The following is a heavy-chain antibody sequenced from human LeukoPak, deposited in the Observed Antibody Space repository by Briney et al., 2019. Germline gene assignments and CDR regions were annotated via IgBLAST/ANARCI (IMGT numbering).Heavy chain of an antibody. CDR3: AKDHMVVPAAIGWFDP. CDR1: GFTFSSYG. CDR2: IRYDGSNK. Sequence: GGSLRLSCAASGFTFSSYGMHWVRQAPGKGLEWVAFIRYDGSNKYYADSVKGRFTISRDNSKNTLYLQMNSLRAEDTAVYYCAKDHMVVPAAIGWFDPWGQGTLVTVSS. J-gene: IGHJ5*02. V-gene: IGHV3-30*02. D-gene: IGHD2-2*02.